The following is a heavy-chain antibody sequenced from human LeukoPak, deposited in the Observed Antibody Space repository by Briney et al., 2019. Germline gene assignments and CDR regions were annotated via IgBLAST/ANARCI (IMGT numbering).Heavy chain of an antibody. J-gene: IGHJ6*03. CDR2: IYHSGST. D-gene: IGHD2-21*02. Sequence: PSETLSLTCTVSGYSISSGYYWGWIRQPPGKGLEWIGSIYHSGSTYYNPSLKSRVTISVDTSKNQFSLKLSSVTAADTAVYYCARGRLKRYYYYYMDVWGKGTTVTISS. CDR3: ARGRLKRYYYYYMDV. V-gene: IGHV4-38-2*02. CDR1: GYSISSGYY.